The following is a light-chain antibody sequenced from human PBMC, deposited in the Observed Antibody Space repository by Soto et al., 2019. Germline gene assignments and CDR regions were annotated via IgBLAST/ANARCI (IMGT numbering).Light chain of an antibody. Sequence: DIQMTQSPSTLSASVGDRVTITCRSSQSISFWLAWYQQKPGKAPILLIYDASTLYSGVPSRFSGSRSGTEFTLTISSLQPDDFASYYCQQYNSFAPYSFGQGTKLEI. CDR2: DAS. V-gene: IGKV1-5*01. CDR1: QSISFW. CDR3: QQYNSFAPYS. J-gene: IGKJ2*03.